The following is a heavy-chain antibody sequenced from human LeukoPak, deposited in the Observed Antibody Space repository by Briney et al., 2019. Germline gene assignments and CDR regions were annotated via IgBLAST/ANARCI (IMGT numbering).Heavy chain of an antibody. D-gene: IGHD6-13*01. V-gene: IGHV1-18*01. J-gene: IGHJ4*02. CDR1: GYTFISYG. Sequence: ASVKVSCKASGYTFISYGLSWVRQAPGQGLEWMGWISVYNGNTNYAQNVQGRVTMTTDTSTSTAYMELRSLRSDDTAVYYCARLLTAGYSSSWHQDYWGQGTPVTVSS. CDR3: ARLLTAGYSSSWHQDY. CDR2: ISVYNGNT.